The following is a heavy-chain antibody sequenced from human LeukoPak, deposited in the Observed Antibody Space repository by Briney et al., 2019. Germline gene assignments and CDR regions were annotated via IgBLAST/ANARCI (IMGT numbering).Heavy chain of an antibody. CDR2: IWYDGNNK. CDR3: ARVNCRSSSCYLASYFFDS. CDR1: GFTFSRYG. Sequence: PGGSLRLSCAASGFTFSRYGMHWVRQAPGKGLEWVAVIWYDGNNKDYADSVKGRCTISRDNSKNTLSLQMNSLRVEDTAMYYCARVNCRSSSCYLASYFFDSWGQGTLVTVSS. V-gene: IGHV3-33*01. J-gene: IGHJ5*01. D-gene: IGHD2-2*01.